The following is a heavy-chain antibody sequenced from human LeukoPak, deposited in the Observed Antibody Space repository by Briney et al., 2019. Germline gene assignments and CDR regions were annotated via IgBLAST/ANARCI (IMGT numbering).Heavy chain of an antibody. J-gene: IGHJ4*02. CDR1: GFTFSSNA. Sequence: GGSLTLSCAASGFTFSSNAMSWVRQAPGKGLEWVSSITGSGGNKFYADSVKGRLTISRDKSKNTLHLQMNSLRAEDTAVYYCATRGSSSYYFYFWGQGTLVTVSS. CDR3: ATRGSSSYYFYF. V-gene: IGHV3-23*01. D-gene: IGHD6-6*01. CDR2: ITGSGGNK.